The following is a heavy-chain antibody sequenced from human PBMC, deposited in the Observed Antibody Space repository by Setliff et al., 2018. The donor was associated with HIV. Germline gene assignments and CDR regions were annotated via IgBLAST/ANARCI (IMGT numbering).Heavy chain of an antibody. V-gene: IGHV4-38-2*02. D-gene: IGHD3-9*01. Sequence: SETLSLTCTVSGGSISSGYYWGWIRQPPGKGLEWIGSIYHSGSTFYNPSLKSRVTISLDTSKNQFSLNLNSVTAADTAVYYCVRGNPDYDILTGYWSYYFDYWGQGTLVTVSS. CDR2: IYHSGST. CDR1: GGSISSGYY. CDR3: VRGNPDYDILTGYWSYYFDY. J-gene: IGHJ4*02.